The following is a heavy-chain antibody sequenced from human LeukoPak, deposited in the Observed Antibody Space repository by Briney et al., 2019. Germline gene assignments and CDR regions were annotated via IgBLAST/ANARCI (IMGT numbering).Heavy chain of an antibody. Sequence: PSETLSLTCTVPGGSISSYYWSWVRQTPGKGVASIGFIYYSGSTNYNPSLKIRVTISGDTSKNQFSLKLSSVTAADTAVYYCAREATRRAFDIWGQGTMVTVSS. V-gene: IGHV4-59*01. J-gene: IGHJ3*02. CDR2: IYYSGST. CDR1: GGSISSYY. CDR3: AREATRRAFDI. D-gene: IGHD4-11*01.